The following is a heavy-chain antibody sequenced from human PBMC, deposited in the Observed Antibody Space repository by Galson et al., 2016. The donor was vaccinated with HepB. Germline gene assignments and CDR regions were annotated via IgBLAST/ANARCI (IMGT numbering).Heavy chain of an antibody. V-gene: IGHV3-7*01. J-gene: IGHJ4*02. CDR2: IERDGSEE. CDR1: GFPFSRYW. D-gene: IGHD2-21*02. Sequence: SLRLSCAASGFPFSRYWMSWVRQAPGKGLEWLANIERDGSEEYYVDSVRGRFTISRGNAKSLLYLQMNSLRAEDAAVYYCARDYDHCGADPMGAQGTLVTVSS. CDR3: ARDYDHCGADPM.